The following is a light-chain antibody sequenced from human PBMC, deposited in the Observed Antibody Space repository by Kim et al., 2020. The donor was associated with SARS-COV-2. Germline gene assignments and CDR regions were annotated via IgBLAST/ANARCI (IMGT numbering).Light chain of an antibody. J-gene: IGKJ4*01. CDR1: HNQGIN. Sequence: PGVGGTLPCKAHHNQGINVALYPHTQGPAPRLLIYDAAIRATGIPDKFSGSGSGTDFTLTISSLDPEDFGIYFCQQHSKCPPAPSFGGGTKVDIK. CDR2: DAA. V-gene: IGKV3-11*01. CDR3: QQHSKCPPAPS.